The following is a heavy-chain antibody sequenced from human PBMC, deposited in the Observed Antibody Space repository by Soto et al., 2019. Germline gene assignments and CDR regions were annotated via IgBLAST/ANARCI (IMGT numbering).Heavy chain of an antibody. CDR2: IDYSGST. CDR3: ARSVTP. D-gene: IGHD3-10*01. Sequence: QVQLQESGPGLVKPSQTLSLTCTVSGGSISSGGYYWSWIRQHPGKGLEWIGYIDYSGSTYYNPSLKRRVTISVDTSKHQFSRKLRSLTAADKAVYYCARSVTPWGQGTLVTVSS. J-gene: IGHJ5*02. V-gene: IGHV4-31*03. CDR1: GGSISSGGYY.